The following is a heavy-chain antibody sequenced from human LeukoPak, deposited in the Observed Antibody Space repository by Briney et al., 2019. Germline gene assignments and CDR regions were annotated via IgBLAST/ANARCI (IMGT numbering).Heavy chain of an antibody. CDR2: IKQDGNEK. Sequence: GGSLRLSCAASGFTFSRYWMSWVRQTPGKGLEWVAHIKQDGNEKYYVDSVKGRFAISRDNAKNSLYLQMNSLRAEDTAVYYCASQHCSSTTCYTDAFDIWGQGTMVTVSS. V-gene: IGHV3-7*01. D-gene: IGHD2-2*02. J-gene: IGHJ3*02. CDR1: GFTFSRYW. CDR3: ASQHCSSTTCYTDAFDI.